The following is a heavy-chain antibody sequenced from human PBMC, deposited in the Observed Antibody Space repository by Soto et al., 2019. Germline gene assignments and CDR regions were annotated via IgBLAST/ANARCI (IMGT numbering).Heavy chain of an antibody. J-gene: IGHJ4*02. Sequence: QVQLQESGPGLVKPSETLSLTCTVSGGSISSYYWSWIRQPPGKGLGWIGYIYYSGSTNYNPSLKSRVTISVDTSKNQFSLKLSSVTAADTAVYYCARRYGGNFDYWGQGTLVTVSS. CDR1: GGSISSYY. V-gene: IGHV4-59*01. CDR3: ARRYGGNFDY. CDR2: IYYSGST. D-gene: IGHD3-16*01.